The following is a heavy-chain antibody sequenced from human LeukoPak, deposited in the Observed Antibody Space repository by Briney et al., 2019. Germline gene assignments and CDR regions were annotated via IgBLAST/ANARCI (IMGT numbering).Heavy chain of an antibody. V-gene: IGHV4-34*01. CDR3: ARGGTQLVQEDGYFQH. CDR2: INHSGST. Sequence: SETLSLTCAVYGGSFSGYYWSWIRQPPGKGLEWIGEINHSGSTNYNPSLKSRVTILVDTSKNQFSLKLSSVTAADTAVYYCARGGTQLVQEDGYFQHWGQGTLVTVSS. J-gene: IGHJ1*01. D-gene: IGHD6-13*01. CDR1: GGSFSGYY.